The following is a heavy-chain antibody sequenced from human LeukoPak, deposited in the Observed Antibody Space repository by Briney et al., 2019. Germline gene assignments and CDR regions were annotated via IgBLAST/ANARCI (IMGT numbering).Heavy chain of an antibody. J-gene: IGHJ3*02. V-gene: IGHV4-30-2*01. D-gene: IGHD3-9*01. CDR1: GGSISSGGYY. Sequence: SETLSLTCTVSGGSISSGGYYWSWIRQPPGKGLEWIGYIYHSGSTYYNPSLKSRVTISVDRSKNQFSLKLSSVTAADTAVYYCANLDSHDAFDIWGQGTMVTVSS. CDR2: IYHSGST. CDR3: ANLDSHDAFDI.